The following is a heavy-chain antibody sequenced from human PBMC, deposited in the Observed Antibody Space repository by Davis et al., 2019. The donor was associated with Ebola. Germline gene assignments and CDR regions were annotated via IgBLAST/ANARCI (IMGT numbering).Heavy chain of an antibody. CDR2: IVVGSGNT. V-gene: IGHV1-58*01. CDR3: ARAITMVRPNNWFDP. Sequence: AASVKVSCKASGFTFTSSAVQWVRQARGQRLEWIGWIVVGSGNTNYAQKFQERVTITRDMSTSTAYMELRSLRSDDTAVYYCARAITMVRPNNWFDPWGQGTLVTVSS. D-gene: IGHD3-10*01. J-gene: IGHJ5*02. CDR1: GFTFTSSA.